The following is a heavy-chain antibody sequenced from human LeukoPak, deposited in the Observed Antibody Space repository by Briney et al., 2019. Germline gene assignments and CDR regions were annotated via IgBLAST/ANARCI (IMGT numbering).Heavy chain of an antibody. J-gene: IGHJ6*03. CDR3: AGDSWGEYSSSSGYYYYMDV. D-gene: IGHD6-6*01. CDR1: GFTFDDYA. CDR2: ISWNSGSI. V-gene: IGHV3-9*01. Sequence: GRSLRLSCAASGFTFDDYAMHWVRQAPGKGLEWVSGISWNSGSIGYADSVKGRFTISRDNAKNSLYLQMNSLRTEDTGVYYCAGDSWGEYSSSSGYYYYMDVWGKGTTVTVSS.